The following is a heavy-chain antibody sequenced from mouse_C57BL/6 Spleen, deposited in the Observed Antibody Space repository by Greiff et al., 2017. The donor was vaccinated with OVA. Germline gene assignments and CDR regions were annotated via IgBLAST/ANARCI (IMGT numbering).Heavy chain of an antibody. CDR2: IYPGDGDT. V-gene: IGHV1-80*01. CDR3: AREGGNYFDY. D-gene: IGHD3-3*01. Sequence: VKLMESGAELVKPGASVKISCKASGYAFSSYWMNWVKQRPGKGLEWIGQIYPGDGDTNYNGKFKGKATLTADKSSSTAYMQLSSLTSEDSAVYFCAREGGNYFDYWGQGTTLTVSS. CDR1: GYAFSSYW. J-gene: IGHJ2*01.